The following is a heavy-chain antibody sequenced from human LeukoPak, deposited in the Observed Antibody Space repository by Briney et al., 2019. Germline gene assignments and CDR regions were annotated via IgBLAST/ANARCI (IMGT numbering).Heavy chain of an antibody. CDR2: ISGSGGST. CDR1: GFTFSDHY. V-gene: IGHV3-23*01. CDR3: AKLFYSSSAGDAFDI. J-gene: IGHJ3*02. Sequence: PGGSLRLSCAASGFTFSDHYISWIRQAPGKGLEWVSAISGSGGSTYYADSVKGRFTISRDNSKNTLYLQMNSLRAEDTAVYYCAKLFYSSSAGDAFDIWGQGTMVTVSS. D-gene: IGHD6-6*01.